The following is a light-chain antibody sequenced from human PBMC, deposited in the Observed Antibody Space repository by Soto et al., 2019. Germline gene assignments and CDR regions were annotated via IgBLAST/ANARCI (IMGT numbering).Light chain of an antibody. CDR1: NSDVGGYNY. CDR2: EVN. Sequence: QSALTQPPPASGSPGQSVTISCTGTNSDVGGYNYVSWYQQYPGKAPKLIIYEVNERPSGVPDRFSGSKSGNTASLTVSGLQTADEADYYCSSYAGSNWYVFGTGTKVTV. CDR3: SSYAGSNWYV. V-gene: IGLV2-8*01. J-gene: IGLJ1*01.